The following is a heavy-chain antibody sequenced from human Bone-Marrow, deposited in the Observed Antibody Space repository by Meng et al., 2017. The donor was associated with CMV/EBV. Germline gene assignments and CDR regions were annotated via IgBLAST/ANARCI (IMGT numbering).Heavy chain of an antibody. CDR2: MNPNSGNT. CDR3: ARGGSIVVVPLDP. J-gene: IGHJ5*02. Sequence: KAAGYTFTSYEIDGVRQATGQGLEWMGWMNPNSGNTGYAQKFQGRVTITRNTSISTAYMELSSLRSEDTAVYYCARGGSIVVVPLDPWGQGTLVTVSS. D-gene: IGHD2-2*01. V-gene: IGHV1-8*03. CDR1: GYTFTSYE.